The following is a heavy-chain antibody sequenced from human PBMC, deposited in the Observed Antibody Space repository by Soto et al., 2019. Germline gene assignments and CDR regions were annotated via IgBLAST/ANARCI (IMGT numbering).Heavy chain of an antibody. Sequence: ASVKVSCKASGYTFTNNGINWVRQATGQGLEWMGWMNPNNGNTGFAQKFQGRVTLTRDTSISTAYMELTSLIVEGTAVYYCSTAGDSGAWISHWGQGTKVTVYS. CDR1: GYTFTNNG. D-gene: IGHD7-27*01. CDR3: STAGDSGAWISH. V-gene: IGHV1-8*02. J-gene: IGHJ4*02. CDR2: MNPNNGNT.